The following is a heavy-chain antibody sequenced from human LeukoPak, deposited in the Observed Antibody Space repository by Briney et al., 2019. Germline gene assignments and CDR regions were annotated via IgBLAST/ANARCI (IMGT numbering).Heavy chain of an antibody. D-gene: IGHD2-8*02. CDR2: INPSGGST. J-gene: IGHJ4*02. CDR1: GYTFTSYY. CDR3: VREESGGYFDY. V-gene: IGHV1-46*01. Sequence: ASVKVSCKASGYTFTSYYMHWVRQAPGQGLEWMGIINPSGGSTSYAQKFRDRVTMTRDTSTSTVYMELSSLRSEDTAVYHCVREESGGYFDYWGQGTLVTVSS.